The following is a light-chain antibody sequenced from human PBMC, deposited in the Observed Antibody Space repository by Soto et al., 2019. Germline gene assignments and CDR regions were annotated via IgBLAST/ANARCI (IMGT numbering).Light chain of an antibody. V-gene: IGKV1-5*01. CDR1: QSISGT. Sequence: GDRVTITCRASQSISGTLAWYQQKPGKAPKLLMYGASSLERGVPSRFSGSGSGTEFTLTISSLQPDDFATYYCQQYGSSLWTFGQGTKVEIK. CDR3: QQYGSSLWT. J-gene: IGKJ1*01. CDR2: GAS.